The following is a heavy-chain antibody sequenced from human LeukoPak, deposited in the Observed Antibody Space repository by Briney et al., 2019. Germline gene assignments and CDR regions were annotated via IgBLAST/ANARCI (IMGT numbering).Heavy chain of an antibody. CDR2: ISSSSSYI. CDR1: GFTFSSYS. CDR3: ARALTHDAFDI. J-gene: IGHJ3*02. D-gene: IGHD1-14*01. Sequence: GGSLRLSCAASGFTFSSYSMNWVRQAPGKGLEWVSSISSSSSYIYYADSVKGRFTISRDNAKNSLYLQMNSLRAEDTAVYYCARALTHDAFDIWGQGTMVTVSS. V-gene: IGHV3-21*01.